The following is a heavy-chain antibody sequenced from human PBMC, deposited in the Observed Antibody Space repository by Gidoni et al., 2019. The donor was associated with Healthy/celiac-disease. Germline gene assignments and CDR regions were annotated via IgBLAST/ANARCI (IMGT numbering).Heavy chain of an antibody. V-gene: IGHV4-34*01. CDR3: ARAPQLADWYFDL. Sequence: QVQLQQWGAGLLKPSETLSLTCAVYGGSFSGYYWSWIRQPPGKGLEWIGEINHSGSTNYNPSLKSRVTISVDTSKNQFSLKLSSVTAADTAVYYCARAPQLADWYFDLWGRGTLVTVSS. CDR1: GGSFSGYY. CDR2: INHSGST. J-gene: IGHJ2*01. D-gene: IGHD6-13*01.